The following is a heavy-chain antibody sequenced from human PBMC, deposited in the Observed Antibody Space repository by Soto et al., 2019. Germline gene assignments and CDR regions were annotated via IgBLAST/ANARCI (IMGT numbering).Heavy chain of an antibody. CDR2: IKPDGSEK. Sequence: GGSLRLSCEASGFTFRSSWMSWVRQAPGKGREWVSYIKPDGSEKYYVDSVRGRFTISRDNAKNSLYLQMNSLRAEDTALYYCARDPSFGAFDIWGQGTMVTVSS. D-gene: IGHD3-10*01. J-gene: IGHJ3*02. V-gene: IGHV3-7*01. CDR1: GFTFRSSW. CDR3: ARDPSFGAFDI.